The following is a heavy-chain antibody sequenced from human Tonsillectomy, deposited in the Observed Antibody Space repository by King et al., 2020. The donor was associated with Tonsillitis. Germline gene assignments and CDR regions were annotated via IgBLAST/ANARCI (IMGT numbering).Heavy chain of an antibody. CDR1: GFTFSSYA. CDR2: ISYDGSNK. CDR3: ASDREPLMVRGVIGCDN. D-gene: IGHD3-10*01. V-gene: IGHV3-30-3*01. J-gene: IGHJ4*02. Sequence: VQLVESGGGVVQPGRSLRLSCAASGFTFSSYAMHWVRQAPGKGLEWAAVISYDGSNKYYADSVKGRFTISRDNSKNTLYLQMNSLRPEDTAVYYCASDREPLMVRGVIGCDNWGQGTLVTVSS.